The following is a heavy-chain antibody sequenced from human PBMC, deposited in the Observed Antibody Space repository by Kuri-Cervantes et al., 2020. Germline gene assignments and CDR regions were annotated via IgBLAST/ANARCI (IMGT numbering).Heavy chain of an antibody. Sequence: SQTLSLTCAVSGYSISSGYYWGWIRQPPGKGLEWIGSIYHSGSTYYNPSLKSRVTISVDTSKNQFSLKLSSVTAADTAVYYCARGPRAGGGGKWRHYYYGMDVWGQGTTVTVSS. D-gene: IGHD3-16*01. V-gene: IGHV4-38-2*01. CDR3: ARGPRAGGGGKWRHYYYGMDV. J-gene: IGHJ6*02. CDR1: GYSISSGYY. CDR2: IYHSGST.